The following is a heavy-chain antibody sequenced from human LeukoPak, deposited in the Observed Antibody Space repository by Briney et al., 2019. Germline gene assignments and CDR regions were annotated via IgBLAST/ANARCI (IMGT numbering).Heavy chain of an antibody. CDR2: IYPGDSDT. V-gene: IGHV5-51*01. J-gene: IGHJ3*02. Sequence: NLGESLKISCKGSGYSFTSYWIGWVRQMPGKGLEWMGIIYPGDSDTRYSPSFQGQVTISADKSISTAYLQWSSLKASDTAMYYCARRYRWELRGGAFDIWGQGTMVTVSS. CDR1: GYSFTSYW. D-gene: IGHD1-26*01. CDR3: ARRYRWELRGGAFDI.